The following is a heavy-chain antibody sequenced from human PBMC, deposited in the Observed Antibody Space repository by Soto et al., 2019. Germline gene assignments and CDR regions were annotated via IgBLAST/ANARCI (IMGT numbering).Heavy chain of an antibody. V-gene: IGHV3-7*01. CDR2: IKQDGSEK. J-gene: IGHJ4*02. Sequence: PGGPLRLSCAASGFTFSSCWMSWVRQAPGKGLEWVANIKQDGSEKYYVDSVKGRFTISRDNAKNSLYLQMNSLRAEDTAVYYCARVALVGGRYSYXWGQVTLFTVSX. D-gene: IGHD2-15*01. CDR3: ARVALVGGRYSYX. CDR1: GFTFSSCW.